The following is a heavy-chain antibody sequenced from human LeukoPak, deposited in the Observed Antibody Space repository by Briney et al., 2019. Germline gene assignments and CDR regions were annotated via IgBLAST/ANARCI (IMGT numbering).Heavy chain of an antibody. J-gene: IGHJ5*02. CDR2: ILYSGKT. D-gene: IGHD2-2*03. CDR1: NGSTTRDSYY. V-gene: IGHV4-39*02. Sequence: SETLSLTCTVSNGSTTRDSYYWAWVRQPPGKGLEWIGTILYSGKTYYSASLKSRVTVSLDTSKKNFSLRMRSVTAADTAVYYCARLWIVATWFDAWGQGALVTVSS. CDR3: ARLWIVATWFDA.